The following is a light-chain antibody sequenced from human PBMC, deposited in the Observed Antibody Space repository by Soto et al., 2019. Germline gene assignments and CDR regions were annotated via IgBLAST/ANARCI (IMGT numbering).Light chain of an antibody. CDR1: QSISTY. CDR2: TAS. V-gene: IGKV1-39*01. J-gene: IGKJ2*01. CDR3: QQSFSLPYT. Sequence: DLQMTQSPSSLSASVGDRVTITCRASQSISTYLIWYQQKSGKAPKVLISTASTLQSGVPSRFGGTGSGTEFTLTISSLQPEDFATYYCQQSFSLPYTFGQGTKLENK.